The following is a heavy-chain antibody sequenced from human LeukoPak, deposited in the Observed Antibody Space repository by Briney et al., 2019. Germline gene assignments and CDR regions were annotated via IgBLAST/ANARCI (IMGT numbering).Heavy chain of an antibody. CDR1: GGSFSGYY. CDR2: INHSGST. CDR3: ARLRSTWLGYCSSTSCYEDAFDI. D-gene: IGHD2-2*01. Sequence: PSETLSLTCAVYGGSFSGYYWSWIRQPPGKGLEWIGEINHSGSTNYNPSLKSRVTISVDTSKNQFSLKLSSVTAADTAVYYCARLRSTWLGYCSSTSCYEDAFDIWGQGTMVTVSS. J-gene: IGHJ3*02. V-gene: IGHV4-34*01.